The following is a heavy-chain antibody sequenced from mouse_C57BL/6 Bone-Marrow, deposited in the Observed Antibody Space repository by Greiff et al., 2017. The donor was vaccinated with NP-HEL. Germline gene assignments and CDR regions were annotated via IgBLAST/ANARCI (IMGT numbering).Heavy chain of an antibody. CDR1: GYTFTDYY. Sequence: VQLQQSGPVLVKPGASVKMSCKASGYTFTDYYMNWVKQSHGKSLEWIGVINPYNGGTSYNQKFKGKATLTVDKSSSTAYMELNSLTSEDSAVYYCSYDGYYVFAYWGQGTLVTVSA. CDR2: INPYNGGT. CDR3: SYDGYYVFAY. D-gene: IGHD2-3*01. V-gene: IGHV1-19*01. J-gene: IGHJ3*01.